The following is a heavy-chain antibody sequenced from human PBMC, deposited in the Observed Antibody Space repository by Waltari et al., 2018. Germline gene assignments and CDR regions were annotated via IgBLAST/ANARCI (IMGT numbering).Heavy chain of an antibody. V-gene: IGHV1-46*01. Sequence: QVQLVQSGAEVKKPGASVKVSCKASGHTFTSYSFTRYSMHWVRQAPGQGLEWMGMNNPSGGSTSYAQKFQGRVTMTRDTSTSTVYMELSSLRSEDTAVYYCARTLIAAPAPFDYWGQGTLVTVSS. J-gene: IGHJ4*02. CDR1: GHTFTSYSFTRYS. CDR3: ARTLIAAPAPFDY. D-gene: IGHD6-6*01. CDR2: NNPSGGST.